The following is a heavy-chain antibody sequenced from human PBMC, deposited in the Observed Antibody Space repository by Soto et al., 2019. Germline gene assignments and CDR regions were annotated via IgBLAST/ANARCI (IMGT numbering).Heavy chain of an antibody. D-gene: IGHD3-3*01. J-gene: IGHJ6*02. V-gene: IGHV4-30-2*01. CDR1: GGSISSSGYS. CDR2: MYRSGNT. CDR3: ARERDYDFWTSQTSDYYGMDV. Sequence: SETLSLTCAVSGGSISSSGYSWSWIRQPPRKGLEWIGYMYRSGNTYYNPSLESRVSISVDGSKNQFSLELNSVTAADTAVYYCARERDYDFWTSQTSDYYGMDVWGQGTQVTVSS.